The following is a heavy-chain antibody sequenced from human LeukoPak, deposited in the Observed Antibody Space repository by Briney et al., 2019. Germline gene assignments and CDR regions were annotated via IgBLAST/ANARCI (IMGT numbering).Heavy chain of an antibody. J-gene: IGHJ6*02. D-gene: IGHD6-6*01. CDR2: IIPIFGTA. CDR1: GGIFSSYA. CDR3: ARVSIAARSPYYYGMDV. V-gene: IGHV1-69*01. Sequence: SVKVSCKASGGIFSSYAISWVRQAPGQGLEWMGGIIPIFGTANYAQKFQGRVTIIADESTSTAYMELSSLRSEDTAVYYCARVSIAARSPYYYGMDVWGQGTTVTVSS.